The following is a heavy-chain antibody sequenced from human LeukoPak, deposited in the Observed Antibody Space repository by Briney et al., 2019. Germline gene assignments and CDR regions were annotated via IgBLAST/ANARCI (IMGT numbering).Heavy chain of an antibody. CDR1: GFTFSSYW. D-gene: IGHD6-19*01. CDR3: ARGARIAVAGTRYYYYYMDV. J-gene: IGHJ6*03. Sequence: GGSLRLSCAASGFTFSSYWMHWVRQAPGKGLVWVSRINSDGSSTSYADSVKGRFTISRDNAKNTLYLQMNSLRAEDTAVYYCARGARIAVAGTRYYYYYMDVWGKGTTVTISS. V-gene: IGHV3-74*01. CDR2: INSDGSST.